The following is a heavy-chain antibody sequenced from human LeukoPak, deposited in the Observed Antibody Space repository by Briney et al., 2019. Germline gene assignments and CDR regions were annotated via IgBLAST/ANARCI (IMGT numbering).Heavy chain of an antibody. V-gene: IGHV4-59*08. CDR1: GGSISSYY. J-gene: IGHJ3*02. Sequence: SETLSLTCTVSGGSISSYYWSWIRQPPGKGLEWIGYIFYSGSTNYNPSLKSRVTISVDTSKNQFSLKLSSVTAADTAVYYCARRKNPDYGDYRDAFDIWGQGTMVTVSS. CDR3: ARRKNPDYGDYRDAFDI. CDR2: IFYSGST. D-gene: IGHD4-17*01.